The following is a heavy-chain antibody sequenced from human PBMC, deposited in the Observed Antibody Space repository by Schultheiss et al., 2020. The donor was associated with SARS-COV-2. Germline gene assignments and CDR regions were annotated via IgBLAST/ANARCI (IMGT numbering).Heavy chain of an antibody. CDR3: ARDMAVAGSGWFDP. D-gene: IGHD6-19*01. CDR1: GFTFSSYG. Sequence: GGSLRLSCAASGFTFSSYGMHWVRQAPGKGLEWVAVISYDGSNKYYADSVKGRFTISRDNSKNTLYLQMNSLRAEDTAVYYCARDMAVAGSGWFDPWGQGTLVTVSS. V-gene: IGHV3-30*03. J-gene: IGHJ5*02. CDR2: ISYDGSNK.